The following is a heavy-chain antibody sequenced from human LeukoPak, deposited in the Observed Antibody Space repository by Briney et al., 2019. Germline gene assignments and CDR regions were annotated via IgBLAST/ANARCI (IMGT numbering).Heavy chain of an antibody. Sequence: SETLSLTCTVPGGSISSYYWSWIRQPAGKGLEWIGRIYTRGSTNYNPSLKSRVTMSVDTSKNQSSLKLSSVTAADTAVYYCARSPSDYGDSRPAKYFQHWGQGTLVTVSS. CDR2: IYTRGST. D-gene: IGHD4-17*01. J-gene: IGHJ1*01. CDR3: ARSPSDYGDSRPAKYFQH. V-gene: IGHV4-4*07. CDR1: GGSISSYY.